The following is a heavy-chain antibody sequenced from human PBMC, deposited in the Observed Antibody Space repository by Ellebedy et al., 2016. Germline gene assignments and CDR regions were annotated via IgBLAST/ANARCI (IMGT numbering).Heavy chain of an antibody. V-gene: IGHV4-39*01. CDR3: ARGISGLGARWYFDL. CDR2: IYYSGST. D-gene: IGHD3-10*01. J-gene: IGHJ2*01. CDR1: GGSISSSSYY. Sequence: SETLSLXXTVSGGSISSSSYYWGWIRQPPGKGLEWIGSIYYSGSTYYNPSLKSRVTISVDTSKNQFSLKLSSVTAADTAVYYCARGISGLGARWYFDLWGRGTLVTVSS.